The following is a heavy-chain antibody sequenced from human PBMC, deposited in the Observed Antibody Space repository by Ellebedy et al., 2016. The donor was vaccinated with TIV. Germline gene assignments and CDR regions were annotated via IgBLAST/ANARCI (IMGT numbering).Heavy chain of an antibody. J-gene: IGHJ4*02. CDR3: ARDLRSMVLGVTPFDT. CDR2: INPYNGNT. V-gene: IGHV1-2*06. Sequence: AASVKVSCKTSGYTFTDFYVHWVRQAPRQGLEWLGHINPYNGNTEFAQKFQGRVIVTADRSSTTVNMILSGLRSDDTAIYYYARDLRSMVLGVTPFDTWGQGTQVTVSS. CDR1: GYTFTDFY. D-gene: IGHD3-10*01.